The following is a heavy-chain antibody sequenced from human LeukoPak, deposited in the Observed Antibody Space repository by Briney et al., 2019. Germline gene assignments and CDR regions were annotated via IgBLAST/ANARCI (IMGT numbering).Heavy chain of an antibody. CDR2: ISSNGGST. CDR3: VNRGYSYGYDY. Sequence: GRSLRLSCIASGFTFSSYAMHWVRQAPGKGLEYVSAISSNGGSTNYADSVKGRFTISRDNSKNTLYLQMSSLRAEDTAVYYCVNRGYSYGYDYWGQGTLVTVSS. D-gene: IGHD5-18*01. V-gene: IGHV3-64D*06. J-gene: IGHJ4*02. CDR1: GFTFSSYA.